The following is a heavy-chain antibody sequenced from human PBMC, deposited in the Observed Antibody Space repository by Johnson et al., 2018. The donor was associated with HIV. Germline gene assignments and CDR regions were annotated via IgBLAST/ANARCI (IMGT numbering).Heavy chain of an antibody. J-gene: IGHJ3*02. CDR1: GFTVSSNY. D-gene: IGHD6-13*01. V-gene: IGHV3-53*01. CDR2: IYSGCST. CDR3: ARADSSSSPWMGLDI. Sequence: VQLVESGGCLLQPGGSLRLSCAASGFTVSSNYMRWVRQAPGQGLEWFSVIYSGCSTYSAASVQCRFTIARDNSKNTLYLQMNSLRAEDTAVYYCARADSSSSPWMGLDIWGQGTMVTVSS.